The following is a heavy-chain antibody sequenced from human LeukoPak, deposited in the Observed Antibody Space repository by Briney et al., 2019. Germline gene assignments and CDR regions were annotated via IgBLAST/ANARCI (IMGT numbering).Heavy chain of an antibody. Sequence: PGGSLRLSCAVSGFTVSSNYMSWVRQAPGKGLEWVSVIYTGGGTNYADSVNGRFTISRDNSKNTLYLQMNSLRAEDTAVYYCARDPYSGSYSADVYYYYMDVWGKGTTVTVSS. D-gene: IGHD1-26*01. CDR1: GFTVSSNY. CDR3: ARDPYSGSYSADVYYYYMDV. V-gene: IGHV3-66*01. CDR2: IYTGGGT. J-gene: IGHJ6*03.